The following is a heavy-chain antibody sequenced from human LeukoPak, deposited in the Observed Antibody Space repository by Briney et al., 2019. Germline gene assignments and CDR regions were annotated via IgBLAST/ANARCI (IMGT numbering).Heavy chain of an antibody. CDR2: INPNSGGT. Sequence: GASVKVSCKAYGYTFTGYYMHWVRQAPGQGLEWMGWINPNSGGTSYAQKFQGRVTMTRDTSISTAYMELSRLRSDDTAVYYCAGVVDTAMDPFGYWGQGTLVTVSS. CDR3: AGVVDTAMDPFGY. D-gene: IGHD5-18*01. J-gene: IGHJ4*02. V-gene: IGHV1-2*02. CDR1: GYTFTGYY.